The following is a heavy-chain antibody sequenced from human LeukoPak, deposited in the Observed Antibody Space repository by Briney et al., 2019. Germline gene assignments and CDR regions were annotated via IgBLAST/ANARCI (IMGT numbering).Heavy chain of an antibody. CDR1: GFTFSDYY. Sequence: GGSLRLSCAASGFTFSDYYMSWIRQAPGKGLKWVSYISSSGSTIYYADSVKGRFTISRDNAKNSLYLQMNSLRAEDTAVYYCARDGYRRYYYYMDVWGKGTTVTVSS. J-gene: IGHJ6*03. D-gene: IGHD5-12*01. CDR3: ARDGYRRYYYYMDV. CDR2: ISSSGSTI. V-gene: IGHV3-11*04.